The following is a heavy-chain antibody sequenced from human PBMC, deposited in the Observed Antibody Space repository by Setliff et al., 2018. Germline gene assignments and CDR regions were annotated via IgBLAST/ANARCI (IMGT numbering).Heavy chain of an antibody. CDR2: ISRSGDST. CDR1: GFTFSSYE. Sequence: QAGGSLRLSCAASGFTFSSYEMNWVRQAPGKGLEWVSYISRSGDSTYYADSVKGRFTISRDNAKNSLYLQMNSLRAEDTAVYYCARGDRWGYSYGPYYYGMDVWGQGTTVTVSS. J-gene: IGHJ6*02. CDR3: ARGDRWGYSYGPYYYGMDV. V-gene: IGHV3-48*03. D-gene: IGHD5-18*01.